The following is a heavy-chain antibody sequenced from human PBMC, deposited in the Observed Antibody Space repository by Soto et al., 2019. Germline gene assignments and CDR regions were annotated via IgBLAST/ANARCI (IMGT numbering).Heavy chain of an antibody. J-gene: IGHJ3*02. CDR1: GYTFTRYN. D-gene: IGHD3-10*01. CDR2: IDTRGGST. V-gene: IGHV1-46*01. Sequence: QAQLVQTGAEVKKPGASANISCKASGYTFTRYNIHWVRQAPGQGLEWMGIIDTRGGSTDYTQRFQGRVTMTRDTSTGTVYMELSSLGSEDTAVYYCARDLPRDLVRGSFDIWGQRTMVTVSS. CDR3: ARDLPRDLVRGSFDI.